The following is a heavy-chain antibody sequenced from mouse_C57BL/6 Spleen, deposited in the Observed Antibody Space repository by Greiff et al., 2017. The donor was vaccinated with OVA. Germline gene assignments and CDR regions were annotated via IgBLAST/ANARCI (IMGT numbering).Heavy chain of an antibody. CDR1: GFNIKDDY. CDR3: TYYGFDY. Sequence: EVQLQQSGAELVRPGASVTLSCTASGFNIKDDYMHWVKQRPEQGLEWIGWIDPENGDTEYASKFQGKATITADTSSTTAYLQLSSLTSEDTAVYYCTYYGFDYWGQGTTLTVSS. CDR2: IDPENGDT. J-gene: IGHJ2*01. V-gene: IGHV14-4*01. D-gene: IGHD2-1*01.